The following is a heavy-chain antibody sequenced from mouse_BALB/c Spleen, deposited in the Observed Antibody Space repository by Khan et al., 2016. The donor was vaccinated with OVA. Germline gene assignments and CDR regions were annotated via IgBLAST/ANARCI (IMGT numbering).Heavy chain of an antibody. CDR3: ARGDYGVYYFDY. J-gene: IGHJ2*01. Sequence: QVRLQQSGAELARPGASVKLSCKASGYTFTDYYINWVKQRTGQGLEWFGDIYPGSGNPYYNETFKGKATLTADTSSSPAYIHLSSLTSEDSAVYYCARGDYGVYYFDYWRQATTITVSS. D-gene: IGHD1-1*01. CDR2: IYPGSGNP. CDR1: GYTFTDYY. V-gene: IGHV1-77*01.